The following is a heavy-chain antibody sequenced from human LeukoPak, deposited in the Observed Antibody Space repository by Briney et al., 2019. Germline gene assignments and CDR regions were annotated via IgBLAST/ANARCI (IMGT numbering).Heavy chain of an antibody. CDR3: AREEWYYFDY. CDR1: GFTFSTYA. V-gene: IGHV3-30-3*01. D-gene: IGHD3-3*01. J-gene: IGHJ4*02. Sequence: GGSLRLSCAASGFTFSTYAIHGVRQAPGKGLEWVAVISYGGCNKYYVDSVKGRFTIARDNSKNTVYLQMNSLRAEDMAVYYCAREEWYYFDYWGQGTLVTVSS. CDR2: ISYGGCNK.